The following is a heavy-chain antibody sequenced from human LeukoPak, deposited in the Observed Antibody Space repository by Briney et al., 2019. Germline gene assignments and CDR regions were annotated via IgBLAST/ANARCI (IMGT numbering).Heavy chain of an antibody. Sequence: SVKVSCKASGGTFSSYAISWVRQAPGQGLEWMGGIITIFGTANYAQKFQGRVTITADESTSTAYMELRSLRSDDTAVYYCAREFSGRYPPSYFDYWGQGTLVTVSS. J-gene: IGHJ4*02. V-gene: IGHV1-69*13. CDR3: AREFSGRYPPSYFDY. CDR2: IITIFGTA. D-gene: IGHD1-26*01. CDR1: GGTFSSYA.